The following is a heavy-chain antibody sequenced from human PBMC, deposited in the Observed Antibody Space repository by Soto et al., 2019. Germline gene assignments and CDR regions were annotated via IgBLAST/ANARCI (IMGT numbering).Heavy chain of an antibody. V-gene: IGHV3-23*01. CDR3: AKDMSPVSYGDRPLDY. CDR1: GFTFSSYA. Sequence: GGSLRLSCAASGFTFSSYAMSWVRQAPGKGLEWVSAISGSGGSTYYADSVKGRFTISRDNSKNTLYLQMNSLRAEDTAVYYCAKDMSPVSYGDRPLDYWGQGTLVTVSS. D-gene: IGHD4-17*01. J-gene: IGHJ4*02. CDR2: ISGSGGST.